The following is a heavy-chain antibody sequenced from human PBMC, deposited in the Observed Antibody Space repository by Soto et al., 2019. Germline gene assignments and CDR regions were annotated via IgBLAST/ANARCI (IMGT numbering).Heavy chain of an antibody. D-gene: IGHD3-10*01. CDR2: ISAYNGNT. CDR3: ARYGSGSYGDWFDP. CDR1: GYTFTSYG. V-gene: IGHV1-18*04. J-gene: IGHJ5*02. Sequence: GXSVKVSCKASGYTFTSYGISWGRQAPGQGLEWMGWISAYNGNTNYAQKLQGRVTMTTDTSTSTAYMELRSLRSDDTAVYYCARYGSGSYGDWFDPWGQGTLVTVSS.